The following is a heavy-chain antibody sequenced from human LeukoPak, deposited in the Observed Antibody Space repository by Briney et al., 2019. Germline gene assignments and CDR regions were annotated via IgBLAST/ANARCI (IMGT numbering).Heavy chain of an antibody. CDR2: ISYNGRRD. D-gene: IGHD2-8*01. Sequence: GGSLRLSCAASGFTYSSYAMHWVRQAPGKGLEWVAVISYNGRRDYHADSVKGRFSISRDNSKNTLYLQMNSLRVEDTAVYYCARGDGVPPIGVSPFDLWGQGNLVTVSS. V-gene: IGHV3-30*01. J-gene: IGHJ4*02. CDR3: ARGDGVPPIGVSPFDL. CDR1: GFTYSSYA.